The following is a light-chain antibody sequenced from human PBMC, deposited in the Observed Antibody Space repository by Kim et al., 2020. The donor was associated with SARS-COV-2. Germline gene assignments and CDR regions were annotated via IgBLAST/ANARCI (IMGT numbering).Light chain of an antibody. J-gene: IGKJ2*01. CDR1: QGISSY. CDR3: QQYYNYPYS. V-gene: IGKV1-8*01. Sequence: YPYTRDRVTITCRASQGISSYLAWYQQKPGKATKLLIYAASTLQSGVPSRFSRSGSGTDFTLTISCMQSEDFATYYCQQYYNYPYSFGQGTKLEI. CDR2: AAS.